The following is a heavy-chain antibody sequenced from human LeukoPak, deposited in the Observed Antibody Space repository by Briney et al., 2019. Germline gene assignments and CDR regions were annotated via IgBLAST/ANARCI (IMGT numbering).Heavy chain of an antibody. J-gene: IGHJ3*02. D-gene: IGHD1-26*01. CDR2: IYHSGST. CDR3: ARGGTAFDI. CDR1: GGSISSGHSS. V-gene: IGHV4-30-2*06. Sequence: SETLSLTCAVSGGSISSGHSSWHWFRQSPGKGLEWIGYIYHSGSTYYNPSLKSPVAISVDRSKNQFSLKLRSVTAADTALYYCARGGTAFDIWGQGTMVTVSS.